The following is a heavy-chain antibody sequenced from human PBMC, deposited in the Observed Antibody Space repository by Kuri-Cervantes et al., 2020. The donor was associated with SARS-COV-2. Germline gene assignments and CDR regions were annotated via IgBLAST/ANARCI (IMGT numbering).Heavy chain of an antibody. CDR2: IWYDGSNK. CDR3: ARDTPTLVRGVVSDRWLDP. CDR1: GFMFTTYA. J-gene: IGHJ5*02. Sequence: LSLTCEGSGFMFTTYAMHWVRQAPGKELEWVAVIWYDGSNKSYADSVKGRFTISRDNSKNTLYLQMNSLRGEDTAVYYCARDTPTLVRGVVSDRWLDPWGQGTLVTVSS. V-gene: IGHV3-33*01. D-gene: IGHD3-10*01.